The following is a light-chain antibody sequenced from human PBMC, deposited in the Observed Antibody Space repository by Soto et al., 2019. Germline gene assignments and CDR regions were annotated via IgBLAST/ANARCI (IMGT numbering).Light chain of an antibody. J-gene: IGKJ1*01. V-gene: IGKV3-20*01. CDR1: QSVSSY. CDR3: HHYGDTPRT. CDR2: GAS. Sequence: EIVLTQSPGTLSLSPGKRATLSCRASQSVSSYLAWYQQKPGQAPRLLMYGASSRATGIPDRFSGSGSGTDFTLTISRLEPEDFAVYYCHHYGDTPRTFGQGTKVDIK.